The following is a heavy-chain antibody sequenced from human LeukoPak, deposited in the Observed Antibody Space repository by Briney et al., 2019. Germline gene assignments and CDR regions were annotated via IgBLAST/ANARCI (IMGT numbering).Heavy chain of an antibody. CDR1: GFTFSSYA. J-gene: IGHJ6*02. V-gene: IGHV3-30-3*01. CDR2: ISYDGSNK. CDR3: ARGLDTAMVTWDYYYGMDV. Sequence: PGGSLRLSCAASGFTFSSYAMHWVRQAPGKGLEWVAVISYDGSNKYYADSVKGRFTISRDNSKNTLYLQMNSLRAEDTAVYCCARGLDTAMVTWDYYYGMDVWGQGTTVTVSS. D-gene: IGHD5-18*01.